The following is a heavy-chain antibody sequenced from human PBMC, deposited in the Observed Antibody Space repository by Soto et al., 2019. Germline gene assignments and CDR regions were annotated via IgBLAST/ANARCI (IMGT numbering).Heavy chain of an antibody. V-gene: IGHV1-2*04. CDR2: INHNSGGT. Sequence: ASVKVSCKASGYTFTGYYMHWVRQAPGQGLEWMGWINHNSGGTNYAQKFQGWVTMTRDTSISTAYMELSRLRSDDTAVYYCARSSEWELLSPFDYWGQGTLVTVSS. J-gene: IGHJ4*02. CDR3: ARSSEWELLSPFDY. CDR1: GYTFTGYY. D-gene: IGHD1-26*01.